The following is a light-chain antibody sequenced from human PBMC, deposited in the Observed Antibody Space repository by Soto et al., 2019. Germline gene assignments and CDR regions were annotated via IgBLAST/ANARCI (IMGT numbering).Light chain of an antibody. V-gene: IGKV1-5*01. CDR2: DAS. Sequence: DIQMTQSPSTLSASVGDRVTITCRSSQSITTQLAWYQQKPGKAPKVLMYDASSLESGVPPRFSGSGSGTEFTLTITSLQPDDFATYYCQHYNRYSWTFGQGTKVDIK. CDR1: QSITTQ. J-gene: IGKJ1*01. CDR3: QHYNRYSWT.